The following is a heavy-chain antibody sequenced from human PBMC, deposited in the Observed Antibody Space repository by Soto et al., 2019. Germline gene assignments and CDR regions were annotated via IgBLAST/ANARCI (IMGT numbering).Heavy chain of an antibody. CDR2: ISVTPGIT. D-gene: IGHD5-12*01. CDR3: SKWSGYGDL. J-gene: IGHJ4*02. V-gene: IGHV3-23*01. Sequence: EMQLLESGGGLVQPGGSLRLSCAASGFTMRTYSVTWVRQAPGKGLEWVSGISVTPGITFYADSVKGRFTISRDSSNNAVYLQMNSLIAEDTAMYFCSKWSGYGDLWGQGTLVTVSS. CDR1: GFTMRTYS.